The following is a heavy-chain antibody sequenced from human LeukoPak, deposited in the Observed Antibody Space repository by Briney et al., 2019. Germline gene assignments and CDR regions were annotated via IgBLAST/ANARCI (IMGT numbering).Heavy chain of an antibody. J-gene: IGHJ3*02. D-gene: IGHD6-6*01. Sequence: ASVKVSCKASGYTFTGYYMHWVRQAPGQGLEWMGWINPNSGGTNYAQKFQGRVTMTRDTSISTAYIELSRLRSDDTAVYYCARDRGSSIAVQGAFDIWGQGTMVTVSS. CDR1: GYTFTGYY. V-gene: IGHV1-2*02. CDR2: INPNSGGT. CDR3: ARDRGSSIAVQGAFDI.